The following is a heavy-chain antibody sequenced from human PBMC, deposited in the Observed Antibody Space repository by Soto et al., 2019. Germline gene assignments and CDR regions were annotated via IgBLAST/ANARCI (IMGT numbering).Heavy chain of an antibody. CDR1: GGTFSSYA. CDR2: IIPIFGTA. D-gene: IGHD3-9*01. V-gene: IGHV1-69*01. Sequence: QVQLVQSGAEVKKPGSSVKVSCKASGGTFSSYAISWVRQAPGQGLEWMGGIIPIFGTANYAQKFQGRVTITADESTSTAYMELSSLRSEDTAVYYCAREAPDLLTGYSPEYYFDYWGQGTLVTVSS. J-gene: IGHJ4*02. CDR3: AREAPDLLTGYSPEYYFDY.